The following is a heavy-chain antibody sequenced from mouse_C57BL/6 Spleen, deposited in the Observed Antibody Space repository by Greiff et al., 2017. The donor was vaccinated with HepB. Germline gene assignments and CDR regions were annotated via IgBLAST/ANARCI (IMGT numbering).Heavy chain of an antibody. CDR3: ARSYDYDFWFAY. J-gene: IGHJ3*01. D-gene: IGHD2-4*01. CDR1: GFTFSDYG. V-gene: IGHV5-17*01. Sequence: EVQLVESGGGLVKPGGSLKLSCAASGFTFSDYGMHWVRQAPEKGLEWVAYISSGSSTIYYADTVKGRFTISRDNAKNTLFLQMTSLRSEDTAMYYCARSYDYDFWFAYWGQGTLVTVSA. CDR2: ISSGSSTI.